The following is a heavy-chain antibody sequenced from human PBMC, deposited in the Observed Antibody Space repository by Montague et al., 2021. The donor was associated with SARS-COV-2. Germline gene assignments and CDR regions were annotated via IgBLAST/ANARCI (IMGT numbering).Heavy chain of an antibody. V-gene: IGHV4-4*02. D-gene: IGHD2-15*01. J-gene: IGHJ5*02. CDR3: ARQIQQVVLSPDKLTSWFDH. Sequence: SETLSLTCTVSGASITSSNWWNWVRQPPGKGLEWIGQIYHSGSTNYNPSLKSRLTLSRDKPKNQFSLNLSSVTAADTAVYYCARQIQQVVLSPDKLTSWFDHWGQGTLVTVAS. CDR1: GASITSSNW. CDR2: IYHSGST.